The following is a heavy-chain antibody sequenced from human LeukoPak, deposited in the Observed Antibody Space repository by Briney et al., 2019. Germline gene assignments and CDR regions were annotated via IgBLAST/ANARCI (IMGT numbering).Heavy chain of an antibody. D-gene: IGHD6-13*01. CDR3: ARRYSSSWYVY. CDR2: IYYSGST. V-gene: IGHV4-39*01. J-gene: IGHJ4*02. CDR1: GGSISSSSYY. Sequence: PSETLSLTCTVSGGSISSSSYYWGWIRQPPGKGLEWIGSIYYSGSTYYNPPLKSRVTISVDTSKNQFSLKLSSVTAADTAVYYCARRYSSSWYVYWGQGTLVTVSS.